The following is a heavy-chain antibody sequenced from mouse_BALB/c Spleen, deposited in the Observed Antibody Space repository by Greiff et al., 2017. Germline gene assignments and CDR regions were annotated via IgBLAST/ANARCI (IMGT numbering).Heavy chain of an antibody. J-gene: IGHJ4*01. CDR2: IWAGGST. D-gene: IGHD2-4*01. CDR1: GFSLTSYG. V-gene: IGHV2-9*02. CDR3: AREWGILRRPYAMDY. Sequence: VQLQQSGPGLVAPSHSLSITCTVSGFSLTSYGVHWVRPPPGKGLEWLGVIWAGGSTTYNSALMSRLSISKDNSKSQVFLKMNSLQTDDTAMYYCAREWGILRRPYAMDYWGQGTSVTVSS.